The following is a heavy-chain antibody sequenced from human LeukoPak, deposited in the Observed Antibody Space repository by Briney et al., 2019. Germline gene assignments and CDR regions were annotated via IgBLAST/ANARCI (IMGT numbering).Heavy chain of an antibody. V-gene: IGHV1-2*02. CDR2: INPKSGGT. CDR1: GYTFIDNY. J-gene: IGHJ4*02. Sequence: RASVKASCKASGYTFIDNYMHWVRQAPGQGLEWMGWINPKSGGTNHVQKFQDRVTMTWDTSISTAYMELTRLKSDDTVVYYCARDHNGADYWGQGTLVTVSS. CDR3: ARDHNGADY. D-gene: IGHD2-8*01.